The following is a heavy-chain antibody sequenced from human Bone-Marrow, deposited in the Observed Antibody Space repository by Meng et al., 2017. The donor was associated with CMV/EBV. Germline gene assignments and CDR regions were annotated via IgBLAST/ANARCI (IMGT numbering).Heavy chain of an antibody. D-gene: IGHD3-3*01. CDR3: ARDRGWYDFWSGYTVGAFDI. CDR1: GYTFTGYY. CDR2: INPNSGGT. J-gene: IGHJ3*02. Sequence: ASVKVSCKASGYTFTGYYMHWVRQAPGQGLEWMGWINPNSGGTNYAQKFQGRVTMTRDTSISTAYMELSRLRSDDTAVYYCARDRGWYDFWSGYTVGAFDIWGQGTMV. V-gene: IGHV1-2*02.